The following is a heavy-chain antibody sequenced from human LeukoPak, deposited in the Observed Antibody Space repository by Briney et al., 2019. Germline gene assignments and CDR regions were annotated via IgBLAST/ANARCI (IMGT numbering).Heavy chain of an antibody. V-gene: IGHV5-51*01. CDR2: IYPGDSDT. CDR1: GYSFTSYW. J-gene: IGHJ6*02. CDR3: ARVPTRAVRGVIRPVYGMDV. Sequence: PGESLKISCKGSGYSFTSYWVGWVRQMPGKGLEWMGIIYPGDSDTRYSPSFQGQVTISADKSISTAYLQWSSLKASDTAMYYCARVPTRAVRGVIRPVYGMDVWGQGTTVTVSS. D-gene: IGHD3-10*01.